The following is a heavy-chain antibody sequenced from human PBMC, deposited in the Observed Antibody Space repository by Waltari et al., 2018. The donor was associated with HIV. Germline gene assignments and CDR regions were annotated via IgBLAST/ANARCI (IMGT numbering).Heavy chain of an antibody. Sequence: EVQLVESGGGLVQPGGSLRLSCAASGFTFSSYWMHWVRQAPGKGLVWVSRINSDGSSTSYADSVKGRFTISRDNAKNTLYLQMNSLRAEDTAVYYCASGYSSSWRSDYYNYAIDFWGQGTTVTVSS. CDR3: ASGYSSSWRSDYYNYAIDF. J-gene: IGHJ6*02. D-gene: IGHD6-13*01. V-gene: IGHV3-74*01. CDR2: INSDGSST. CDR1: GFTFSSYW.